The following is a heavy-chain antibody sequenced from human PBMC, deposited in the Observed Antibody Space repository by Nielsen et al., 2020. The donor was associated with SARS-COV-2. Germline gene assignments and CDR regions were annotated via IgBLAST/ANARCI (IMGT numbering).Heavy chain of an antibody. CDR3: ASVGSTDTLVPFGY. D-gene: IGHD2-8*02. J-gene: IGHJ4*02. Sequence: GESLKISCAASGFTFSSYWMSWVRQAPGKGLEWVANIKQDGSEKYYVDSVKGRFTISRDNAKNSLYLQMNSLRDEDTAVYYCASVGSTDTLVPFGYWGQGTLVTVSS. V-gene: IGHV3-7*01. CDR2: IKQDGSEK. CDR1: GFTFSSYW.